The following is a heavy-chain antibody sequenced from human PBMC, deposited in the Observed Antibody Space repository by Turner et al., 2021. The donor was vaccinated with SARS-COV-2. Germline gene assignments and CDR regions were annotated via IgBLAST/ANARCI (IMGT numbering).Heavy chain of an antibody. Sequence: VQLVESGGGLVQPGGSLRLSCAASGFTFSSYEMNWVGQDPGKELEGVSYISSRGSTIYYADSVKGRFTISRDNAKNSRYLQTNSLRAEDTAVYYCARDRSITVTTRGSDYWGQGTLVTVSS. V-gene: IGHV3-48*03. D-gene: IGHD4-17*01. CDR3: ARDRSITVTTRGSDY. CDR2: ISSRGSTI. J-gene: IGHJ4*02. CDR1: GFTFSSYE.